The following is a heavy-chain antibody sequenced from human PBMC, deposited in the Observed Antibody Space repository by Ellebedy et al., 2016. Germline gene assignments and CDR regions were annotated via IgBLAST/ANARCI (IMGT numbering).Heavy chain of an antibody. CDR3: ARGGESYWVPKGDY. J-gene: IGHJ4*02. V-gene: IGHV3-23*01. CDR2: ISGSGDDT. D-gene: IGHD2-21*01. Sequence: GESLKISXAASGFSLSNYGVHWVRLTPGKGLEWVAGISGSGDDTYYGDFVKGRFTISRDNSKGTLYLQMNSLRAEDTATYYCARGGESYWVPKGDYWGQGTLVTVSS. CDR1: GFSLSNYG.